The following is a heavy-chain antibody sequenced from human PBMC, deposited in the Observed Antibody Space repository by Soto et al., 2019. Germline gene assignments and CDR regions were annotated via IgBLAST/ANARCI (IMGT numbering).Heavy chain of an antibody. CDR1: GFTFSSYG. Sequence: GGSLRLSCAASGFTFSSYGMHWVRQAPGKGLEWVAVISYDGSNKYYADSVKGRFTISRDNSKNTLYLQMNSLRAEDTAVYYCAKGWELRWFDPWGQGTLVTVSS. J-gene: IGHJ5*02. D-gene: IGHD1-26*01. CDR2: ISYDGSNK. CDR3: AKGWELRWFDP. V-gene: IGHV3-30*18.